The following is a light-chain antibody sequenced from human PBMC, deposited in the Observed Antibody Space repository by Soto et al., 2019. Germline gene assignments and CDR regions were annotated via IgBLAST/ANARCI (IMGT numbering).Light chain of an antibody. CDR2: KAS. CDR1: QSVSSW. V-gene: IGKV1-5*03. CDR3: QQYNCLYT. J-gene: IGKJ2*01. Sequence: DIEMTQSPSTLSASVGDRVTITCRASQSVSSWLAWYQQKPGKAPKLLIYKASSIESGVPSRFSGSGSGTEFTLTISSLQPDDFATYYCQQYNCLYTFGQGTKLEIK.